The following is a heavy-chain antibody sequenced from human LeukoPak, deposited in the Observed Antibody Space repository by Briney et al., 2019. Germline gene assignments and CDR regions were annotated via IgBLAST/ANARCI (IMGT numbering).Heavy chain of an antibody. J-gene: IGHJ4*02. D-gene: IGHD3-10*01. Sequence: SETLSLTCTVSGGSINDASWNWIRQPPGQGLEWSGYIYHSGGTNYNPSLKSRVSISLDTSKNQFSLKLSPVTAADTAVYYCARVGTYYRSLDSWGQGTLVTVSS. CDR3: ARVGTYYRSLDS. V-gene: IGHV4-59*01. CDR1: GGSINDAS. CDR2: IYHSGGT.